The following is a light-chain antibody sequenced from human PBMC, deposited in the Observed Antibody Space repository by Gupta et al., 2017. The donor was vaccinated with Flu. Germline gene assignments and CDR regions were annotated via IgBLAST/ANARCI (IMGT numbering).Light chain of an antibody. V-gene: IGKV2-28*01. CDR1: QSLLHSNGYNY. CDR3: RQALQTPRT. J-gene: IGKJ1*01. CDR2: LGS. Sequence: DIVMTQSPLSLPVTPGEPASISCRSSQSLLHSNGYNYLDWYLQKPGQSPQLLIYLGSNRASGVPDRFSGSGSGTDFTLKISRMEAEDVGVYYCRQALQTPRTFGQGTKVEIK.